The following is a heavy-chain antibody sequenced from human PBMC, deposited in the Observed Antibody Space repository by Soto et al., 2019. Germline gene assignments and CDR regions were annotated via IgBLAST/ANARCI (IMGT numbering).Heavy chain of an antibody. D-gene: IGHD3-9*01. CDR3: ASNIFSWDMDV. CDR2: ISSSSSYI. V-gene: IGHV3-21*01. CDR1: GFTFSSYS. Sequence: GGSLRLSCAASGFTFSSYSMNWVRQAPGKGLEWVSSISSSSSYIYYADSVKGRFTISRDNAKNSLYLQMNSLRAEDTAVYYCASNIFSWDMDVWGKGTTVTVSS. J-gene: IGHJ6*03.